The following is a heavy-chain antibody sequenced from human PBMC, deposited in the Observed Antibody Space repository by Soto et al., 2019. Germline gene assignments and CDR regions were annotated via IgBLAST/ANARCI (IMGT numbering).Heavy chain of an antibody. J-gene: IGHJ4*02. CDR3: ANHPLFGVVIIDDYFDY. CDR2: ISYDGSNK. V-gene: IGHV3-30*18. D-gene: IGHD3-3*01. CDR1: GFTFSSYG. Sequence: PGGSLRLSCAASGFTFSSYGMHWVRQAPGKGLEWVAVISYDGSNKYYADSVKGRFTISRDNSKNTLYLQMNSLRAEDTAVYYCANHPLFGVVIIDDYFDYCGQGT.